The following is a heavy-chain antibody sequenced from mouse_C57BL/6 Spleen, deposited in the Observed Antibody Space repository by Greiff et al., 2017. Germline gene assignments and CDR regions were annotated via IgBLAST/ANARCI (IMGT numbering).Heavy chain of an antibody. CDR1: GYTFTGYW. J-gene: IGHJ1*03. Sequence: VQLQQSGAELMKPGASVKLSCKATGYTFTGYWIEWVKQRPGHGLEWIGEILPGSGSTNYYEKFKGKATFTADTSSNTAYMQLSSLTTEDSAIYYCVYGNYSWYFDVWGTGTTVTVSS. V-gene: IGHV1-9*01. CDR2: ILPGSGST. D-gene: IGHD2-1*01. CDR3: VYGNYSWYFDV.